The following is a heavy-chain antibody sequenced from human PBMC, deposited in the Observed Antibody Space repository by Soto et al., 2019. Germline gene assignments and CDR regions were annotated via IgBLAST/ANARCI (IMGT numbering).Heavy chain of an antibody. J-gene: IGHJ6*03. CDR3: ARHGGRYCSGGSCRPLYYMDV. CDR1: GGSISTYY. CDR2: IYYSGST. Sequence: SETLSLTCTVSGGSISTYYWSWIRQPPGKGLEWIGYIYYSGSTNYNPSLKSRVTISVDTSKNQFSLKLSSVTAADTAVYYCARHGGRYCSGGSCRPLYYMDVWGKGTTVTVSS. D-gene: IGHD2-15*01. V-gene: IGHV4-59*08.